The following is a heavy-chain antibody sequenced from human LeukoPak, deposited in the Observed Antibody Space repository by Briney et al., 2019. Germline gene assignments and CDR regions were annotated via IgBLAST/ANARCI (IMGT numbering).Heavy chain of an antibody. V-gene: IGHV5-51*01. J-gene: IGHJ3*02. CDR2: IYPGDSDT. CDR1: GYSFTSYW. D-gene: IGHD3-22*01. Sequence: GESLKISCKGSGYSFTSYWIGWVRQMPGKGLEWMGIIYPGDSDTRYSPSFQGQVTISADKSISTAYLQWSSLKASDTAMYYCARHPYYDSSGYYAFDIWGQGTMVTVSS. CDR3: ARHPYYDSSGYYAFDI.